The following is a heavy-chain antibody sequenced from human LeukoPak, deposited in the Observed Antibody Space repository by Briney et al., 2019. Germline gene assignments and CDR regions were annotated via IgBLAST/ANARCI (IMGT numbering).Heavy chain of an antibody. V-gene: IGHV3-23*01. D-gene: IGHD6-19*01. CDR3: AKALTSGWYLDAFNI. CDR2: ISGSSGLT. Sequence: GGSLRLSCAASGFTFSNFAMSWVRQAPGRGLEWVSAISGSSGLTYYADSVKGRFTISRDNSKDTLFLEMNSLRAEDTAVYYCAKALTSGWYLDAFNIWGQGTMVTVSS. CDR1: GFTFSNFA. J-gene: IGHJ3*02.